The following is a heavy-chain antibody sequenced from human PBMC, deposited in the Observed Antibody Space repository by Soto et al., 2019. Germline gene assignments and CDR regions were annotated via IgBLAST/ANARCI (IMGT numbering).Heavy chain of an antibody. CDR3: VRIRYQLPSSVLWLDP. Sequence: SETLSLTCAGYGVFLSESYWTWIRQPPGKGLEWIGEINHVGGTNYNPSLKSRVTMSVDTSQNQFSLRLISVTAADTAMYFCVRIRYQLPSSVLWLDPWGQGTPVT. CDR1: GVFLSESY. D-gene: IGHD3-16*01. V-gene: IGHV4-34*01. CDR2: INHVGGT. J-gene: IGHJ5*02.